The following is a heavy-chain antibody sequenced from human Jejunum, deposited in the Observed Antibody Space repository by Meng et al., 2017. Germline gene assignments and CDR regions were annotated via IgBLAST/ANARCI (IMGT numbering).Heavy chain of an antibody. V-gene: IGHV3-33*01. CDR2: VWFDGSKA. Sequence: GGSLRLSCAASGFTFSRFGMHWVRQAPGKGLEWLAVVWFDGSKAYYVDSVTGRFTVSRDNSKNMLYLQMNSLRAEDTAVYYCASDDGRNSAAFWGQGTLVTVSS. D-gene: IGHD6-25*01. CDR1: GFTFSRFG. J-gene: IGHJ4*02. CDR3: ASDDGRNSAAF.